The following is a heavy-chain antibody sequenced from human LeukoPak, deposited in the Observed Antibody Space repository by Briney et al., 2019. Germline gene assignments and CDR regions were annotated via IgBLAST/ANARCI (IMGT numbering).Heavy chain of an antibody. J-gene: IGHJ5*01. V-gene: IGHV3-23*01. D-gene: IGHD2-15*01. Sequence: WGSLRLSCAASGFSFSTYAMAWVRQAPGKGLERVSTVVGGGATFYSDSVSGRFTISRDNSKNTVYLQMNSLRGDDTAIYYCAKYGVVLPPGSHIPHWFDSWGQGSLFTVSS. CDR3: AKYGVVLPPGSHIPHWFDS. CDR2: VVGGGAT. CDR1: GFSFSTYA.